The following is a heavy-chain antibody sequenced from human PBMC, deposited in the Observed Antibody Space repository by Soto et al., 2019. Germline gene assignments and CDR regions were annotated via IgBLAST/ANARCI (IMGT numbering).Heavy chain of an antibody. D-gene: IGHD3-10*01. CDR3: AREGGSGNYRYYAMDV. J-gene: IGHJ6*02. V-gene: IGHV1-69*12. CDR1: GGTFSSYA. Sequence: QVQLVQSGAEVKKPGSSVKVSCKASGGTFSSYAISWVRQAPGQGLEWMGGIIPIYGTANYAQKFQGRVTITADESTSTAYMELSSLRSEDTAVYYCAREGGSGNYRYYAMDVWGQGTTVTVSS. CDR2: IIPIYGTA.